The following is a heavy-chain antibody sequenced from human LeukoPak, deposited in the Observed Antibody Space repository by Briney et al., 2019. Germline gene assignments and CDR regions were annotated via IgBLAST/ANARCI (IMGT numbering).Heavy chain of an antibody. D-gene: IGHD4-17*01. J-gene: IGHJ5*02. Sequence: GESLKISCKGSGYSFTSHWIGWVRQMPGKGLEWMGIIYPTDSITKYSPSFQGHVTMSVDTSVNTAYLQWTSLKASDTAIYYCARLAPDYADYWFDPWGQGTLVTVSS. V-gene: IGHV5-51*01. CDR2: IYPTDSIT. CDR1: GYSFTSHW. CDR3: ARLAPDYADYWFDP.